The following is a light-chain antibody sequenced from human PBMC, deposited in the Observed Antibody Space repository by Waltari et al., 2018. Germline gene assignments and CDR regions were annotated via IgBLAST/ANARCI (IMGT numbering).Light chain of an antibody. Sequence: QSALTQPASVSGSPGQSTTISCTGTSSDVGGYNFVASYQQDPGKAPPLIIYEVSKRLYGGSNRFSGSKSGNRASLTISGIQTEDEADYYCSSYTSRGTLVFGGGTKLTVL. CDR3: SSYTSRGTLV. J-gene: IGLJ2*01. CDR1: SSDVGGYNF. CDR2: EVS. V-gene: IGLV2-14*01.